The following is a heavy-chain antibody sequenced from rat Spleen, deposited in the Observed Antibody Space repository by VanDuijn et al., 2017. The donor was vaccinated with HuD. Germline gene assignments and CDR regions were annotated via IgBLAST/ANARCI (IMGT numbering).Heavy chain of an antibody. J-gene: IGHJ2*01. CDR3: TRLGYNSGHHYFDY. CDR2: ILSGGST. Sequence: QVQLKESGPGLVQPSRTLSLTCTVSGFSLTIYGVTWVRQPPGKGLEWIAAILSGGSTYYNSVFKSRLSISRDTSKNQVFLKMNSLQTEDTAIYFCTRLGYNSGHHYFDYWGQGVMVTVSS. V-gene: IGHV2S8*01. CDR1: GFSLTIYG. D-gene: IGHD4-3*01.